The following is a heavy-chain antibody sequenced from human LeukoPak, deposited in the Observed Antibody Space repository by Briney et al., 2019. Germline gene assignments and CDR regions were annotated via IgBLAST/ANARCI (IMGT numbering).Heavy chain of an antibody. V-gene: IGHV4-4*07. CDR3: ARETTGAGTARPFDY. J-gene: IGHJ4*02. D-gene: IGHD6-13*01. CDR1: GGSISNFY. CDR2: IYSSWST. Sequence: SETLSLTCTVSGGSISNFYWIWLRQPAGKTLEWIGRIYSSWSTNYNPSLKSRVTMSLATSKNQFSLELSSVTAADTAVYFCARETTGAGTARPFDYWGQGTLVTVSS.